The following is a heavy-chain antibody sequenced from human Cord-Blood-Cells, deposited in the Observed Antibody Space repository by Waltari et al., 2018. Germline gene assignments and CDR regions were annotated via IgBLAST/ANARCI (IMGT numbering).Heavy chain of an antibody. D-gene: IGHD6-6*01. J-gene: IGHJ4*02. CDR3: AREGLGTARPFDY. Sequence: LLQQSGPRLLKPSDPLSLTCTVPGCSLSTHYWSWLPQPPGKGLEWIGYIYYSGSTNYNPSLKSRVTISVDTSKNQFSLKLSSVTAADTAVYYCAREGLGTARPFDYWGQGTLVTVSS. V-gene: IGHV4-59*11. CDR1: GCSLSTHY. CDR2: IYYSGST.